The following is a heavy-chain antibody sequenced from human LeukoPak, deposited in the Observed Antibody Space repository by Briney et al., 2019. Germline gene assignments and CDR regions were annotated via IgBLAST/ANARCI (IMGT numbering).Heavy chain of an antibody. CDR2: IYHSGST. CDR1: GYSISSGYY. J-gene: IGHJ3*01. D-gene: IGHD3-22*01. Sequence: PSETLSLTCTVSGYSISSGYYWGWIRQPPGKGLEWIGSIYHSGSTYYNPSLKSRVTISVDTSKNQFSLKLSSVTAADTAVYYCARGTYYYDSSGDRGAFDVWGQGTMVTVSS. V-gene: IGHV4-38-2*02. CDR3: ARGTYYYDSSGDRGAFDV.